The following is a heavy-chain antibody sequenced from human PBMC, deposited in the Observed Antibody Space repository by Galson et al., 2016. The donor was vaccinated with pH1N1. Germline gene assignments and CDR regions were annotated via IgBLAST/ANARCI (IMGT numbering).Heavy chain of an antibody. V-gene: IGHV3-48*03. CDR1: GFTFSSSE. CDR2: ISSSGSNI. D-gene: IGHD2/OR15-2a*01. CDR3: ARLGESTTLVRDHFDY. J-gene: IGHJ4*02. Sequence: SLRLSCAASGFTFSSSEMNWVRQAPGKGLEWVSYISSSGSNIHYADSVRGRFTISRDNAKRSLYLQMNSLTAEDTAVYYCARLGESTTLVRDHFDYWGQGTLVTVSS.